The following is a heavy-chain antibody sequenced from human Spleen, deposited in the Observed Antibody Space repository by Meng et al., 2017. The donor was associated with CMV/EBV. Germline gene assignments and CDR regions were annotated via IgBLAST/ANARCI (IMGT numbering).Heavy chain of an antibody. Sequence: SETLSLTCTVSGYSISSGYYWGWIRQPPWKGLEWIGSIYHSGSTYYNPSLKSRVTISVDTSKNQFSLKLSSVTAADTAVYYCARFIQGGSGWYPDYWGQGTLVTVSS. CDR1: GYSISSGYY. CDR2: IYHSGST. CDR3: ARFIQGGSGWYPDY. V-gene: IGHV4-38-2*02. D-gene: IGHD6-19*01. J-gene: IGHJ4*02.